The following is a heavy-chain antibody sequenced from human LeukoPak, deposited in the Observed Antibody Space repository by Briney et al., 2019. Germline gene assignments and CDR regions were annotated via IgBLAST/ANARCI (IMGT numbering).Heavy chain of an antibody. CDR3: ARDQWELLLWGYFDY. D-gene: IGHD1-26*01. J-gene: IGHJ4*02. CDR2: FDPEDGET. V-gene: IGHV1-24*01. CDR1: GYTLTELS. Sequence: ASVKVSRKVSGYTLTELSMHWVRQAPGKGLEWMGGFDPEDGETIYAQKLQGRVTMTTDTSTSTAYMELRSLRSDDTAVYYCARDQWELLLWGYFDYWGQGTLVTVSS.